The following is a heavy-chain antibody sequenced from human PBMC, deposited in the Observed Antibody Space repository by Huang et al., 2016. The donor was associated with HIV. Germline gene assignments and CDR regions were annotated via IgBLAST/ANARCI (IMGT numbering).Heavy chain of an antibody. CDR1: IFTFSTSA. Sequence: EVQLLESGGGLVQPGGSLRLSCAASIFTFSTSAMSWVRQARGKGLEWVSGIRGSGSSTYYADSVKGKFTIARDNSRNTLYLQMKSLRVEDTAIYYCAKGSERSLTGPKYQYYFDYWGQGTLVTVSS. V-gene: IGHV3-23*01. J-gene: IGHJ4*02. D-gene: IGHD3-3*01. CDR3: AKGSERSLTGPKYQYYFDY. CDR2: IRGSGSST.